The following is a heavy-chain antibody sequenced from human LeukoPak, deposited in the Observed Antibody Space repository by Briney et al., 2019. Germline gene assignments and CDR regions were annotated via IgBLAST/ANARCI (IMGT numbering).Heavy chain of an antibody. CDR2: LRNDESEV. V-gene: IGHV3-30*02. CDR3: VKATGRGDF. Sequence: GGSLRLSCAASGFIFRNYGMHWVRHAPGKGLEWVAFLRNDESEVFYADSVKGRFIISRDNSKNTLYLQMSSLRDEDTAVYYCVKATGRGDFWGQGTQVTVSS. CDR1: GFIFRNYG. D-gene: IGHD1-14*01. J-gene: IGHJ4*02.